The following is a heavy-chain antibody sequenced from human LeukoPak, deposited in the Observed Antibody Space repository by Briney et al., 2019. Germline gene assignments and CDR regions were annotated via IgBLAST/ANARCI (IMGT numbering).Heavy chain of an antibody. CDR3: ARSSVPYYYYNYYMDV. J-gene: IGHJ6*03. V-gene: IGHV4-59*01. CDR1: GGSISNYY. CDR2: IYYSGST. Sequence: SETLSLTCTVSGGSISNYYWSWIRQPPGKGLEWIGYIYYSGSTNYNPSLKSRVTISVDTSKNQFSLKLSSVTAADTAVYYCARSSVPYYYYNYYMDVWGKGTTVTVSS. D-gene: IGHD3-22*01.